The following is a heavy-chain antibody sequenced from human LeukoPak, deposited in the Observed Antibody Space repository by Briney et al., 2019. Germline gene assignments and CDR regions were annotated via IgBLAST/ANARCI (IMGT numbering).Heavy chain of an antibody. J-gene: IGHJ4*02. CDR1: GYTFTSYY. Sequence: ASVKVSCKASGYTFTSYYMHWVRQAPGQGLEWMGIINPSGGSTSYAQKFQGRVTMTRDTSTSTVYMELSSLRSEDTAVYYCARDKGERDFSYGPRWYFDYWGQGTLVTVSS. CDR3: ARDKGERDFSYGPRWYFDY. V-gene: IGHV1-46*01. CDR2: INPSGGST. D-gene: IGHD5-18*01.